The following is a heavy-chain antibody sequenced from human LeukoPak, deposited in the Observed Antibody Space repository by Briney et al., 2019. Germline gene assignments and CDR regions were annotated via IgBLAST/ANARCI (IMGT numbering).Heavy chain of an antibody. CDR3: AKCIAVAEDGFDY. Sequence: GGSLSLSCAASGFTFSSYAMSWVRQAPGKGLEWVSAISGSGGSTYYADSVKGRFTISRDNSKNTLYLQMNSLRAEDTAVYYCAKCIAVAEDGFDYWGKGTLVTVSS. V-gene: IGHV3-23*01. CDR1: GFTFSSYA. D-gene: IGHD6-19*01. J-gene: IGHJ4*02. CDR2: ISGSGGST.